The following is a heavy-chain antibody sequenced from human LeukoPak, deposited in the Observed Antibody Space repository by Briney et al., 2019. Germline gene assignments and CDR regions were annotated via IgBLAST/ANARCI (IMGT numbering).Heavy chain of an antibody. D-gene: IGHD3-22*01. CDR1: GGSISSSSYY. V-gene: IGHV4-39*01. Sequence: SETLSLTCTVSGGSISSSSYYWGWIRQPPGTGLEWIGSIYYSGSTYYNPSLKSRVTISVDTSKNQFSLKPSSVTAADTAVYYCARICMIVEFLGAFDIWGQGTMVTVSS. CDR2: IYYSGST. CDR3: ARICMIVEFLGAFDI. J-gene: IGHJ3*02.